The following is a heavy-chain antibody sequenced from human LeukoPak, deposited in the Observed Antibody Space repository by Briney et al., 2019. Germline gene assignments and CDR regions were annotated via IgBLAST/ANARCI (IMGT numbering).Heavy chain of an antibody. CDR3: ARDSAGNDY. V-gene: IGHV3-7*01. CDR2: IKQDGSEN. Sequence: GGSLRLSCAASGFTFSTYWMSWVRQAPGKGLEWVANIKQDGSENYYVDSVKGRFTISRDNAKNSLYLQMNSLRAEDTAMYYCARDSAGNDYWGQGTLVTVSS. CDR1: GFTFSTYW. D-gene: IGHD6-13*01. J-gene: IGHJ4*02.